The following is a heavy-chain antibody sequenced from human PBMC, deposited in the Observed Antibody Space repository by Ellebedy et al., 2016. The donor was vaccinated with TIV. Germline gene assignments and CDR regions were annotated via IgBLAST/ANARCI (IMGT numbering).Heavy chain of an antibody. CDR1: GFTFTSYA. Sequence: GESLKISCAASGFTFTSYAMNWVRQPPGKGLEWVAVIYGDGRTSYADSVKGRFTITRDISKNTLYLQMNALTGEDAAAYYCTRDRRGFLDYWGQGTPVIVSS. V-gene: IGHV3-53*01. CDR3: TRDRRGFLDY. J-gene: IGHJ4*02. CDR2: IYGDGRT.